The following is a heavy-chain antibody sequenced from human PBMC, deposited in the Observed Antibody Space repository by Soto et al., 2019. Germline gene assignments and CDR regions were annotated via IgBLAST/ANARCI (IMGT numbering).Heavy chain of an antibody. D-gene: IGHD2-2*01. CDR1: GGSISSGGYS. CDR2: SYHSGST. CDR3: ARVPDY. J-gene: IGHJ4*02. Sequence: QLQLQESGSGLVKPSQTLSLTCAVSGGSISSGGYSWSWIRQPPGKGLEWIGYSYHSGSTYYNPSRKSRVTRAVDRSKNQFSAKLSSVTAADTAVYYGARVPDYWGQGTLVTVSS. V-gene: IGHV4-30-2*01.